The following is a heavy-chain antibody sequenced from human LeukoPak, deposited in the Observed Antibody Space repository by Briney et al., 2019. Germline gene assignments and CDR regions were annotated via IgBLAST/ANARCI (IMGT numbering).Heavy chain of an antibody. CDR3: VKGSNTYSSTSYWHFDL. J-gene: IGHJ2*01. CDR2: IGATGGSI. Sequence: AGGSLRLSRAASGFTFSSYAMSWVRQAPGKGLEWVSTIGATGGSIYYADSVRGRLIISRDNSKNTVYLQMNSLRAEDTAVYYCVKGSNTYSSTSYWHFDLWGRGTLVTVSS. D-gene: IGHD6-13*01. V-gene: IGHV3-23*01. CDR1: GFTFSSYA.